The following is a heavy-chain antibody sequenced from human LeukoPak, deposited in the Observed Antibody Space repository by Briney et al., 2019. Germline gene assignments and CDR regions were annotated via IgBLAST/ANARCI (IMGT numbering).Heavy chain of an antibody. J-gene: IGHJ5*02. D-gene: IGHD3-3*01. CDR3: ARSSKYFWSGNNEYNWFDP. Sequence: SETLSLTCAVYGGSFSGYYWSWLRQPPGKGLEWMGEINHSGSTNYNPSLKSRVTISVDTSKNQFSLKLSSVTAADTAVYYCARSSKYFWSGNNEYNWFDPWGQGTLVTVSS. V-gene: IGHV4-34*01. CDR1: GGSFSGYY. CDR2: INHSGST.